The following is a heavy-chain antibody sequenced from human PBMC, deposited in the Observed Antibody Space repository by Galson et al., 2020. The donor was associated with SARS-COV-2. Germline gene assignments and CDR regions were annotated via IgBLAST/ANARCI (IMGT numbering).Heavy chain of an antibody. Sequence: ETSETLSLTCTVSGGSISDYYWNWIRQPPGEELEWIGNIYYTGTTNYNPSLQSRVTISLATSKKQFSLRLGSVTAADTALYYCAKSMTRNHGGWFDLWGQGTLATVSS. CDR1: GGSISDYY. CDR2: IYYTGTT. V-gene: IGHV4-59*03. CDR3: AKSMTRNHGGWFDL. D-gene: IGHD4-17*01. J-gene: IGHJ5*02.